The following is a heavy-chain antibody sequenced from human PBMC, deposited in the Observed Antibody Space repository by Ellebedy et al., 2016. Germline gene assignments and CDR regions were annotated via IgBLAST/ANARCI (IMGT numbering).Heavy chain of an antibody. Sequence: ASVKVSCKVSGYTLTELSMHWVRQAPGKGLEWMGGFDPEDGETIYAQKFQGRVTMTEDTSTDTAYMELSSLRSEDTAVYYCATDQGVLRKIPFGEGGAFDIWGQGTMVTVSS. J-gene: IGHJ3*02. CDR2: FDPEDGET. D-gene: IGHD2-21*01. V-gene: IGHV1-24*01. CDR1: GYTLTELS. CDR3: ATDQGVLRKIPFGEGGAFDI.